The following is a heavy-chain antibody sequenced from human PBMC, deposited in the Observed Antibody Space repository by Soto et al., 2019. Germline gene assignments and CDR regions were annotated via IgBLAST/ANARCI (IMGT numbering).Heavy chain of an antibody. J-gene: IGHJ6*02. CDR1: GYSFTSYW. Sequence: HGESLKISCKGSGYSFTSYWIGWVRQMPGKGLEWMGIIYPGDSDTRYSPSFQGQVTISADKSISTAYLQWSSLKASDTAMYYCARHTLRYFDWLSKDYYYYGMDVWGQGTTVTVSS. D-gene: IGHD3-9*01. V-gene: IGHV5-51*01. CDR2: IYPGDSDT. CDR3: ARHTLRYFDWLSKDYYYYGMDV.